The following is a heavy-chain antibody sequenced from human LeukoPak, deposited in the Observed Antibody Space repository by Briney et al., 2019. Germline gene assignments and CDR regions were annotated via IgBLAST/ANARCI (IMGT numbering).Heavy chain of an antibody. CDR1: GFTFDDYA. Sequence: GGSLRLSCAASGFTFDDYAMHWVRQAPGKGLEWVSVIYSDDETSYSDSVKGRFTISRDNSKNTVYLQMSSLTAEDTAVYYCARDGGRWSFDYWGQGTLVTVSS. D-gene: IGHD3-16*01. V-gene: IGHV3-66*01. CDR3: ARDGGRWSFDY. CDR2: IYSDDET. J-gene: IGHJ4*02.